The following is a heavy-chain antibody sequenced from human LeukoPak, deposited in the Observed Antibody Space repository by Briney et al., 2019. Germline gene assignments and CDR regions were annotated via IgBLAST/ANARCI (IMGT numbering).Heavy chain of an antibody. V-gene: IGHV4-34*01. D-gene: IGHD6-19*01. CDR1: GGSFNDYY. Sequence: SETLSLTCDVSGGSFNDYYWSWIRQAPGKGLEWIGEIRHSGSTNYNPSLKGRVTVSVDTSKNQFSLKLSSVTAADTAVYYCARGRGSGWYPFDYWGQGTLVTVSS. J-gene: IGHJ4*02. CDR3: ARGRGSGWYPFDY. CDR2: IRHSGST.